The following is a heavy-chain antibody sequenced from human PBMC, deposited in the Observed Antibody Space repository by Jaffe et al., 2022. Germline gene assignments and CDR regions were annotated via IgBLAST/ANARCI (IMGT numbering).Heavy chain of an antibody. Sequence: QVQLVQSGAEVKKPGASVKVSCKASGYTFTSYYMHWVRQAPGQGLEWMGIINPSGGSTSYAQKFQGRVTMTRDTSTSTVYMELSSLRSEDTAVYYCARDSIEWELDLYYFDYWGQGTLVTVSS. CDR2: INPSGGST. D-gene: IGHD1-26*01. V-gene: IGHV1-46*01. J-gene: IGHJ4*02. CDR1: GYTFTSYY. CDR3: ARDSIEWELDLYYFDY.